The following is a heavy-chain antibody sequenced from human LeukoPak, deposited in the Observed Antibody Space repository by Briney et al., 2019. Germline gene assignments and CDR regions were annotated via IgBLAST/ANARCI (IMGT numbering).Heavy chain of an antibody. CDR2: TSDRGDYT. V-gene: IGHV3-23*01. J-gene: IGHJ4*02. CDR1: GFTFTSYS. D-gene: IGHD1-7*01. CDR3: ARKAQYNGHYPLDY. Sequence: GGSLRLSCAASGFTFTSYSMSWVRQAPGKGLEWVSGTSDRGDYTYYADSVKGRFTISRDSSKNTLFLQMNSLRAEDTALYFCARKAQYNGHYPLDYWGQGTLVTVST.